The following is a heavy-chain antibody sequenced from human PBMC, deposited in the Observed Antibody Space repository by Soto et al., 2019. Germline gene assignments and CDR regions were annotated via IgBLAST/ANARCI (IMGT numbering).Heavy chain of an antibody. Sequence: QVQLVQSGAEVKKPGASVKVSCKASGYTFTSYGISWVRQAPGQGLEWMGWISAYNGNTNYAQKLQGRVTMTTVTSTSTAYMELRSLRSDDTAVYYCARVPLGYCSSTSCFWYFDLWGRGTLVTVSS. V-gene: IGHV1-18*01. J-gene: IGHJ2*01. CDR1: GYTFTSYG. CDR2: ISAYNGNT. CDR3: ARVPLGYCSSTSCFWYFDL. D-gene: IGHD2-2*01.